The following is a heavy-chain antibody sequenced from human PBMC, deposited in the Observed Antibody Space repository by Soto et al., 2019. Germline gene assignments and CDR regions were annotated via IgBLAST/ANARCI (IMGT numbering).Heavy chain of an antibody. Sequence: SETLSLTCTVSGGSISSSDYYWGWIRQPPGKGLEWIGNIYYSGSASYNPSLKSRVTISVDTSKNQVSLKLSSVTAADTAVYICVIRYPWVGIHYWGHGTLVTVSS. V-gene: IGHV4-39*01. CDR3: VIRYPWVGIHY. J-gene: IGHJ4*03. CDR2: IYYSGSA. CDR1: GGSISSSDYY. D-gene: IGHD3-16*02.